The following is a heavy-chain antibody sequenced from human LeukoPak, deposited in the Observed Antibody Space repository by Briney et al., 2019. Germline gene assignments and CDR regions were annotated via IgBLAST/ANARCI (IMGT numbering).Heavy chain of an antibody. V-gene: IGHV5-51*01. CDR3: AKQGGYSNVYFDY. Sequence: GGSLQISCQGSGSIFTNYWIAWVRQLPGKGLEWMRIIYPGDSDTRYSPSFQGQVTIAAYKSMSTAYLQWSSLKASDTAMYYCAKQGGYSNVYFDYWGQGTLVTVSS. CDR2: IYPGDSDT. CDR1: GSIFTNYW. J-gene: IGHJ4*02. D-gene: IGHD4-11*01.